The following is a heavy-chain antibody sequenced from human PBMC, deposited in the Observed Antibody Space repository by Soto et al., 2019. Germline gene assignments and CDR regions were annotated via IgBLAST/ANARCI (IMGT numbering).Heavy chain of an antibody. Sequence: PSETLSLTCTVSGGSISSFYWSWIRQPAGKGLEWIGRIYSGGRYNYNPSLKSRVTMSVDTSKNQFSLRLSSVTAADTAMYYCARGSSRWDYWGQGTLVTVSS. J-gene: IGHJ4*02. CDR3: ARGSSRWDY. CDR1: GGSISSFY. D-gene: IGHD6-13*01. CDR2: IYSGGRY. V-gene: IGHV4-4*07.